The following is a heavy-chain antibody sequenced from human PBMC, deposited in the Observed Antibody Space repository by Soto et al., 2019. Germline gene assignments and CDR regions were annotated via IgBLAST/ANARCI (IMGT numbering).Heavy chain of an antibody. CDR1: GGSISSYY. CDR3: ELVSGYCSSTSCYTGYMDV. J-gene: IGHJ6*03. D-gene: IGHD2-2*02. CDR2: IYYSGST. V-gene: IGHV4-59*01. Sequence: SETLSLTCTVSGGSISSYYWSWIRQPPGKGLEWIGYIYYSGSTNYNPSLKSRVTISVDTSKNQFSLKLSSVTAADTAVYYCELVSGYCSSTSCYTGYMDVWGKGTTVTVSS.